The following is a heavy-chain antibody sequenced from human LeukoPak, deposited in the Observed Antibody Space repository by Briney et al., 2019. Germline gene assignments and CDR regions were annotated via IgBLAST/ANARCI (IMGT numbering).Heavy chain of an antibody. CDR1: GFTFSSYS. CDR3: ARDPPILTGPYYYYMDV. V-gene: IGHV3-21*01. CDR2: ISTSSIYI. J-gene: IGHJ6*03. D-gene: IGHD3-9*01. Sequence: GGSLRLSCAASGFTFSSYSMNWVRQAPGKGLEWVSSISTSSIYIYYADSVKGRFTISRDNAKKSLYLHMNSLRAEDTAVYYCARDPPILTGPYYYYMDVWGKGTTVTISS.